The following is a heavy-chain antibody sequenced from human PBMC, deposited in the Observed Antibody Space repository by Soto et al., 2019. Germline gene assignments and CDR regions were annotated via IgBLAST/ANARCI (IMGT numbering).Heavy chain of an antibody. CDR1: GFTFSSYA. V-gene: IGHV3-23*01. CDR2: ISGGGGSA. J-gene: IGHJ6*02. Sequence: TGGSLRLSCEASGFTFSSYAMTWVRQAPGKGLEWVSGISGGGGSAFYADSVQGRFTISRDNSRNTLYLQMNTLRAEDTAVYYCVQPYQVLGNFYYGMDVWGQGTTVTVSS. CDR3: VQPYQVLGNFYYGMDV. D-gene: IGHD2-2*01.